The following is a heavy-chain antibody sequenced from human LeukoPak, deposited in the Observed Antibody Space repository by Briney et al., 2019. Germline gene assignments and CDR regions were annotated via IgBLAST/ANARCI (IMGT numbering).Heavy chain of an antibody. V-gene: IGHV4-34*01. CDR3: VRVEEGADY. CDR1: GGSFSGYY. J-gene: IGHJ4*02. Sequence: SETLSLTCAVYGGSFSGYYWSWIRQPPGKGLEWIGEINHSGSTNYNPSLKSRVTISVDTSKNQFSLKLSSVTAADTAVYYCVRVEEGADYWGQGTLVTVSS. CDR2: INHSGST.